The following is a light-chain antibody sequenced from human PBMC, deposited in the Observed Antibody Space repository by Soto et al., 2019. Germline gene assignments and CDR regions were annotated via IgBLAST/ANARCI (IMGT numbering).Light chain of an antibody. CDR1: SSDVGGYDY. Sequence: QSALTQPRSMSGSPGQSLTISCTGTSSDVGGYDYVSWYQHHPGTVPKLLIYDVANRPSGVPHRFSGSKSGNTASLTISGLQAEDEADYYCCSYAGISTRYVLGTGTKVTVL. CDR2: DVA. CDR3: CSYAGISTRYV. V-gene: IGLV2-11*01. J-gene: IGLJ1*01.